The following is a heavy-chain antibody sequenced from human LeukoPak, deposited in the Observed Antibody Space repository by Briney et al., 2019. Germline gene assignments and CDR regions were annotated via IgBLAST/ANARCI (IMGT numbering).Heavy chain of an antibody. CDR1: GFTFSTYS. V-gene: IGHV3-21*01. J-gene: IGHJ4*02. CDR2: ISSSSSCI. Sequence: GGSLRLSCSASGFTFSTYSMNWVRKAPGKGLELVSSISSSSSCIYYADSVKGRFSISRDNANNSLYLQMNSLRAEDTAVYYCARDFSSVSYWGQGTLVTVSS. CDR3: ARDFSSVSY. D-gene: IGHD6-19*01.